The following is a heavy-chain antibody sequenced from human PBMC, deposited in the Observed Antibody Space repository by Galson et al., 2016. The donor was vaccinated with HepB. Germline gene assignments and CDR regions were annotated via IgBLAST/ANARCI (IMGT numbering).Heavy chain of an antibody. CDR2: ISYDGSRK. D-gene: IGHD2-21*02. CDR1: GFTFSRYG. V-gene: IGHV3-30*18. J-gene: IGHJ4*02. Sequence: SLRLSCAASGFTFSRYGMLCVRQAPGNRLQWVELISYDGSRKYYADSVKGRFTISRDNSKNTLFLQMSSLRAEDTAVYYCAKEGEAYCGTDCSLDYWGQGTLITVSS. CDR3: AKEGEAYCGTDCSLDY.